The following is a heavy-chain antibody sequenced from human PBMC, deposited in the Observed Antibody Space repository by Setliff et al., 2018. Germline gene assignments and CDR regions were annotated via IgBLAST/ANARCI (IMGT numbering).Heavy chain of an antibody. CDR1: GGSITSGSYY. CDR3: ARDNTMVGATDY. J-gene: IGHJ4*02. V-gene: IGHV4-61*02. Sequence: SETLSLTCAVSGGSITSGSYYWSWIRQPAGKGLEWIGRLHTSGSIDYNPSLKSRVTISVDTSKNQFSLRLRSVTAADTAVYFCARDNTMVGATDYWGLGTLVTVS. D-gene: IGHD1-26*01. CDR2: LHTSGSI.